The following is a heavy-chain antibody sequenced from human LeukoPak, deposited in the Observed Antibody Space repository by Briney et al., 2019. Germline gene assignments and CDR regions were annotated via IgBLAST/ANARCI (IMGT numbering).Heavy chain of an antibody. V-gene: IGHV3-33*06. CDR2: IWYDGSNK. CDR1: GFSFSSYG. J-gene: IGHJ4*02. CDR3: AKPLSEYCSDDSCYSTGLGLGFDS. Sequence: PGRSLRLSCAASGFSFSSYGMHWVRQAPGKGLEWVAVIWYDGSNKYYTDSVKGRFTISRDNSKNTLFLQMSSLRAEDTAVYYCAKPLSEYCSDDSCYSTGLGLGFDSWGQGTLVTVSS. D-gene: IGHD2-15*01.